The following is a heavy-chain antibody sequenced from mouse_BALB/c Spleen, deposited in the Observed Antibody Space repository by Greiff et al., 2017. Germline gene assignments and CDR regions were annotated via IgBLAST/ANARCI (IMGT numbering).Heavy chain of an antibody. J-gene: IGHJ4*01. Sequence: EVMLVESGGGLVKPGGSLKLSCAASGFTFSDYYMYWVRQTPEKRLEWVATISDGGSYTYYPDSVKGRFTISRDNAKNNLYLQMSSLKSEDTAMYYCARVGDYDEGAMDYWGQGTSVTVSS. D-gene: IGHD2-4*01. V-gene: IGHV5-4*02. CDR1: GFTFSDYY. CDR2: ISDGGSYT. CDR3: ARVGDYDEGAMDY.